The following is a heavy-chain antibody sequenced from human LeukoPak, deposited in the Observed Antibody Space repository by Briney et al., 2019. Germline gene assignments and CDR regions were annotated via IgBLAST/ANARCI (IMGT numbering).Heavy chain of an antibody. V-gene: IGHV3-21*01. CDR1: GFSFNSYS. CDR2: MSSSGSYI. CDR3: ARTTALSHRAGFPFDY. J-gene: IGHJ4*02. D-gene: IGHD1-1*01. Sequence: PGGSLRLSCAASGFSFNSYSMNWVRQAPGKGLEWVSSMSSSGSYIYYADSVKGRFTISRDNTKNSLYLQMNSLRAEDTAVYYCARTTALSHRAGFPFDYWGQGTLVTVSS.